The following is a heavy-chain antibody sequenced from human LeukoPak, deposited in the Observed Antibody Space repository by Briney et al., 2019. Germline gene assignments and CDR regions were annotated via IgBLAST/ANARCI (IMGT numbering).Heavy chain of an antibody. D-gene: IGHD5-24*01. Sequence: PGGSLRLSCAASGFTFDDYAMHWVRQAPGKGLEWVSGISWNSGSIGYADSVKGRFTISRDNAKNSLYLQMNSLRAEDTALYYCAKDPDGSQLYYFDYWGQGTLVTVSS. J-gene: IGHJ4*02. CDR1: GFTFDDYA. V-gene: IGHV3-9*01. CDR2: ISWNSGSI. CDR3: AKDPDGSQLYYFDY.